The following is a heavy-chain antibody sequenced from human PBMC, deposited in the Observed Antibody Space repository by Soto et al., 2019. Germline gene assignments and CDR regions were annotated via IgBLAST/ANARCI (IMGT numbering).Heavy chain of an antibody. J-gene: IGHJ5*02. D-gene: IGHD2-21*01. V-gene: IGHV3-48*01. CDR1: GFTFSSYG. CDR2: ITSNSSNI. CDR3: AREGALLNWFDP. Sequence: GGSLRLSCAASGFTFSSYGMHWVRQAPGKGLEWVSYITSNSSNIYYADSVKGRFTISRDNAKNSLYLQMNSLRAEDTAVYYCAREGALLNWFDPWGQGTLVTVSS.